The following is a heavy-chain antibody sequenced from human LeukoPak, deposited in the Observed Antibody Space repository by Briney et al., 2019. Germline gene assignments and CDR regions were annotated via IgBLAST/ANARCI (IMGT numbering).Heavy chain of an antibody. D-gene: IGHD3-10*01. J-gene: IGHJ4*02. Sequence: ASVKVSCKASGYTFTGYYMHWVRQAPGQGLEWMGWINPNSGGTNYAQEFQGRVTMTRDTSISTAYMELSRLRSDDTAVYYCAREGPFDYYGSGSYPDYWGQGTLVTVSS. CDR3: AREGPFDYYGSGSYPDY. CDR1: GYTFTGYY. CDR2: INPNSGGT. V-gene: IGHV1-2*02.